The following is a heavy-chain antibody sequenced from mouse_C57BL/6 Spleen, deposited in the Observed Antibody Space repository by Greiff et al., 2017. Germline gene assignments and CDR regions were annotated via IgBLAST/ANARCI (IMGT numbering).Heavy chain of an antibody. Sequence: EVMLVESGGGLVKPGGSLKLSCAASGFTFSDYGMHWVRQAPETGLEWVAYISSGSSTIYYADTVKGRFTISSDNAKNTLFLQMTSLRSEDTAMYYCARQARNYAWFAYWGQGTRVTVSA. D-gene: IGHD1-1*01. CDR2: ISSGSSTI. J-gene: IGHJ3*01. CDR3: ARQARNYAWFAY. CDR1: GFTFSDYG. V-gene: IGHV5-17*01.